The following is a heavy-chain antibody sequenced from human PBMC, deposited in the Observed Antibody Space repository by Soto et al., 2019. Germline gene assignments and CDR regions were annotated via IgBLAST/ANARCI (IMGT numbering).Heavy chain of an antibody. V-gene: IGHV4-59*01. D-gene: IGHD6-6*01. CDR1: CDSISSYY. CDR2: IHYSGST. J-gene: IGHJ5*02. Sequence: PSETLSLTCTVSCDSISSYYWGWIRQPPGKGLEWIGYIHYSGSTNYNPSLKSRVTMSVDTPKNQFSLKVNSMTAADTAVYYCARGGLAARKGRWFDPWGQGTLVTVSS. CDR3: ARGGLAARKGRWFDP.